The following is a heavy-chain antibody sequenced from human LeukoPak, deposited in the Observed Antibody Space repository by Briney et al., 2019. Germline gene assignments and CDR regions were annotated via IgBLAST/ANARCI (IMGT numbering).Heavy chain of an antibody. V-gene: IGHV3-30*02. Sequence: PGGSLRLSCAASGFTFSSHGMHWVRQAPGKGLEWVAFIRYDGSNKYYADSVKGRFTISRDNSKNTLYLQMNSLRAEDTAVYYCAKDVIVVVPAAPGDAFDIWGQGTMVTVSS. CDR2: IRYDGSNK. CDR1: GFTFSSHG. J-gene: IGHJ3*02. D-gene: IGHD2-2*01. CDR3: AKDVIVVVPAAPGDAFDI.